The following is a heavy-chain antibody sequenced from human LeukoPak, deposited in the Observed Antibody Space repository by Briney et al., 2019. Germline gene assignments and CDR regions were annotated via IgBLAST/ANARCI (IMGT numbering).Heavy chain of an antibody. CDR2: IQQDGSDK. V-gene: IGHV3-7*01. J-gene: IGHJ4*02. CDR3: ATLMGTFGYYY. D-gene: IGHD5-18*01. CDR1: GFPFSSYW. Sequence: GGSLRLSCAASGFPFSSYWMSWVRQAPGKGLEWVANIQQDGSDKYYVDSVKGRFTISRDNAKNSLFPQLNSLRAEDTAMYYCATLMGTFGYYYWGRGTLVAVSS.